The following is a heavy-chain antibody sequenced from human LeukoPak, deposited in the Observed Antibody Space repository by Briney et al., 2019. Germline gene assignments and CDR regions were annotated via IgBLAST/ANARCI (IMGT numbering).Heavy chain of an antibody. J-gene: IGHJ4*02. CDR1: GGSVSSGSYY. CDR3: ARVPRTPVRMVQGLIDY. CDR2: IYYSGST. Sequence: SETLSLTCTVSGGSVSSGSYYWSWIRQPPGKGLEWIGHIYYSGSTNYNPSLKSRVTISEDTSKNQFSLKLSSVTAADTAVYYCARVPRTPVRMVQGLIDYWGQGTLVTVSS. D-gene: IGHD3-10*01. V-gene: IGHV4-61*01.